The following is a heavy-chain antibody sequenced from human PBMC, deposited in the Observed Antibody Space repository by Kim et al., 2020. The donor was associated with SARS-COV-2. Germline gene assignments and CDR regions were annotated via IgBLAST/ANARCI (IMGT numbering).Heavy chain of an antibody. J-gene: IGHJ3*02. CDR3: ARDGDAFDI. V-gene: IGHV4-59*01. Sequence: GSPHSTPSLKRRITISGDPSKNQFSLKMSSVTAADTAGYYCARDGDAFDIWGQGTMVTVSS. CDR2: GSP.